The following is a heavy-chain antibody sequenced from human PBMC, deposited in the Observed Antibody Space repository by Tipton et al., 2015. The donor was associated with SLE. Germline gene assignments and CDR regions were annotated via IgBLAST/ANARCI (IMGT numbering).Heavy chain of an antibody. Sequence: SLRLSCAGSGFTFSAYSMNWVRQAPGKGLEWVSSICPTSTYIYYADSLKGRFTISRDNAENSLYLQLNSLRAEDTAVYYCARLTTIFGVVKNGMDVWGQGTTVTVSS. CDR3: ARLTTIFGVVKNGMDV. J-gene: IGHJ6*02. CDR1: GFTFSAYS. D-gene: IGHD3-3*01. CDR2: ICPTSTYI. V-gene: IGHV3-21*01.